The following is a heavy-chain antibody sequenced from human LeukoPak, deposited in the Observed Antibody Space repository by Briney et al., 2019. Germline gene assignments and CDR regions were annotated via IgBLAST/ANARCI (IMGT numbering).Heavy chain of an antibody. D-gene: IGHD2/OR15-2a*01. CDR1: GGSFSAYY. J-gene: IGHJ6*03. CDR3: ARSRPIIRNFYYYYLDV. CDR2: INYSGST. V-gene: IGHV4-34*01. Sequence: SETLSLTCAVYGGSFSAYYWTWLRQPPGKGLEWIGEINYSGSTNYNPSLKSRVTISLDTSRNQFSLKLTSVTAADTAMYFCARSRPIIRNFYYYYLDVWDKGTTVTVSS.